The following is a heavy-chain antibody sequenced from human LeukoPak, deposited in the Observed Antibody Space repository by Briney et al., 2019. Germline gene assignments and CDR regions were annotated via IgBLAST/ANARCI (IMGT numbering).Heavy chain of an antibody. CDR2: INHSGST. Sequence: SETLSLTCTVSGGSISSYYWSWIRQPPGKGLEWIGEINHSGSTNYNPSLKSRVTISVDTSKNQFSLKLSSVTAADTAVYYCARGRLWGYGGNPLDWWGQGTLVTVSS. CDR3: ARGRLWGYGGNPLDW. D-gene: IGHD4-23*01. V-gene: IGHV4-34*01. CDR1: GGSISSYY. J-gene: IGHJ4*02.